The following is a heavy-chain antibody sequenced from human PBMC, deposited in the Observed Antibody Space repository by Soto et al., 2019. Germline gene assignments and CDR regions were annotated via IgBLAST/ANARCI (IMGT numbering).Heavy chain of an antibody. CDR1: GFICSSYD. CDR3: AKATATGGGAFEI. J-gene: IGHJ3*02. Sequence: VGSLRLSCAVSGFICSSYDMSWVRQAPGKGLAWVSTILVAGSQHYEDSVQGRFTISRDTSKNTVFLYMNSLAAGDTAVYYCAKATATGGGAFEIYGQGTMVTVSS. D-gene: IGHD2-8*02. V-gene: IGHV3-23*01. CDR2: ILVAGSQ.